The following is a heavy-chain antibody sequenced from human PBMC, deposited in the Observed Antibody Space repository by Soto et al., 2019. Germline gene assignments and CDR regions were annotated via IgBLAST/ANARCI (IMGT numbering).Heavy chain of an antibody. Sequence: EVQLVESGGGLVQPGGSLRLSCAASGFTFSSYSMNWVRQAPGKGLEWVSYISSSSSTIYYADSVKGRFTISRDNAKNSLYLQMNSLRDEDTAVYYCARGRPYCGGDCSNQPDYWGQGTLVTVSS. CDR1: GFTFSSYS. CDR3: ARGRPYCGGDCSNQPDY. D-gene: IGHD2-21*02. J-gene: IGHJ4*02. V-gene: IGHV3-48*02. CDR2: ISSSSSTI.